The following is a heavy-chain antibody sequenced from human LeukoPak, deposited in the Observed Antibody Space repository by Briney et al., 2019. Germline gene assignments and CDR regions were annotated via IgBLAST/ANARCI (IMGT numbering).Heavy chain of an antibody. CDR1: GYTFTSYD. V-gene: IGHV1-8*01. J-gene: IGHJ4*02. CDR2: MNPNSGNT. D-gene: IGHD4-23*01. CDR3: ARGNYDGHYFEY. Sequence: ASVKVSCKASGYTFTSYDINWVRQATGQGREWMGWMNPNSGNTGSAQKFQGRVTMTRNTSISTAYMELSSLTSEDTAVYYCARGNYDGHYFEYWGQGTLVPVSS.